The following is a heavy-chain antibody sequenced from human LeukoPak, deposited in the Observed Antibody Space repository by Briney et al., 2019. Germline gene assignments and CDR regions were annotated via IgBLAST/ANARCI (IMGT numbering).Heavy chain of an antibody. CDR3: ARTFYSNYDWFDP. V-gene: IGHV1-46*01. CDR1: GYTFTNYY. CDR2: INPSGGST. D-gene: IGHD4-11*01. J-gene: IGHJ5*02. Sequence: ASVKVSCKASGYTFTNYYMHWVRQAPGQGLEWMGIINPSGGSTSYAQKFQGRVTMTRDTSTSTVYMELSSLRSEDTAVYYCARTFYSNYDWFDPWGQGTLVTVSS.